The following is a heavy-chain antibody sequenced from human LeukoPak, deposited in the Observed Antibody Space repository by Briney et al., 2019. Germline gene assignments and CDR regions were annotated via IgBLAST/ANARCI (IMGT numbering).Heavy chain of an antibody. V-gene: IGHV3-33*06. Sequence: GGSLTLSCVASGFTFSHYGMHWVRQAPGKGLEWVAVIWNDGSNRYYADSVKGRFTISRDNSKNTVYLQMNSLRAADTSVYYCAKDAQRGFDYSNSLAYRSQGTLVTVSS. CDR1: GFTFSHYG. D-gene: IGHD4-11*01. CDR3: AKDAQRGFDYSNSLAY. J-gene: IGHJ4*02. CDR2: IWNDGSNR.